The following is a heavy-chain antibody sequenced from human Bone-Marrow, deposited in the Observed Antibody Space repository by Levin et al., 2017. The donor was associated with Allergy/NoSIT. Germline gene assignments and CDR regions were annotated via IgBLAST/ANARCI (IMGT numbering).Heavy chain of an antibody. CDR1: RFTFSSYT. CDR3: ARGNPFDI. CDR2: IDTTSTYI. V-gene: IGHV3-21*01. J-gene: IGHJ3*02. Sequence: LSLTCAASRFTFSSYTMNWVRQAPGKGLEWVSTIDTTSTYIYYADSLKGRFTISRDNAESSLFLQMSSLRAEDTAVYYCARGNPFDIWGQGTMVTVSS.